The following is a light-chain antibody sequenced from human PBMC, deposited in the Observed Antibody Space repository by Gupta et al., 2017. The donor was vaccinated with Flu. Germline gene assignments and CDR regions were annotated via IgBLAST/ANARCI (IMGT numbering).Light chain of an antibody. Sequence: SSELTQPPSVSVSPGQTARLTCSGDALADQYGYWYQQKPGQAPTMVVRKENQRPSGIPERFSGSSSGTKFTLTISGVQAEDEADYYCQSSENRGTYVIFGGGTKLTVL. CDR2: KEN. J-gene: IGLJ2*01. V-gene: IGLV3-25*03. CDR1: ALADQY. CDR3: QSSENRGTYVI.